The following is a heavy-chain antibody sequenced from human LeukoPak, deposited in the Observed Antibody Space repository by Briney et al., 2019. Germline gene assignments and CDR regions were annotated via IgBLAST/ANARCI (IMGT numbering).Heavy chain of an antibody. CDR1: GYSISSGYY. J-gene: IGHJ4*02. CDR3: SRKRWFGELFLFDY. CDR2: IYHSGST. D-gene: IGHD3-10*01. V-gene: IGHV4-38-2*01. Sequence: PSETLSLTSAVSGYSISSGYYWGWIRQPPGKGLEWIGSIYHSGSTYYNPSLKSRVTISVDTSKNQFSLKLSSAAAADTAVYYCSRKRWFGELFLFDYWGQGTLVTVSS.